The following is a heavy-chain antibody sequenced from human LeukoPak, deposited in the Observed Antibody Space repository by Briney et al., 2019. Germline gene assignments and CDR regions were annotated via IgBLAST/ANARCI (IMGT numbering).Heavy chain of an antibody. CDR2: IRYDGSKK. V-gene: IGHV3-30*02. CDR3: AKAGRFYHFDY. Sequence: AGGSLRLSCAASGFTFSIYAMHWVRQAPGKGLEWVAFIRYDGSKKYYVDSVKGRFTISRDNSKNTLYLQMNSLRAEDTAVYYCAKAGRFYHFDYWGQGTLVTVSS. D-gene: IGHD1-26*01. CDR1: GFTFSIYA. J-gene: IGHJ4*02.